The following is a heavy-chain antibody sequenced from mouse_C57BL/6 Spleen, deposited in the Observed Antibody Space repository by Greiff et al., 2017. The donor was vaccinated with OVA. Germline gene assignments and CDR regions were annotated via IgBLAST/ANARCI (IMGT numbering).Heavy chain of an antibody. CDR1: GFSFNTYA. CDR2: IRSKSNNYAT. V-gene: IGHV10-1*01. Sequence: EVQVVESGGGLVQPKGSLKLSCAASGFSFNTYAMNWVRQAPGKGLEWVARIRSKSNNYATYYADSVKDRFTISRDDSESMLYLQMNNLKTEDTAMYYCVRQGPYYSNPYAMDYWGQGTSVTVSS. J-gene: IGHJ4*01. CDR3: VRQGPYYSNPYAMDY. D-gene: IGHD2-5*01.